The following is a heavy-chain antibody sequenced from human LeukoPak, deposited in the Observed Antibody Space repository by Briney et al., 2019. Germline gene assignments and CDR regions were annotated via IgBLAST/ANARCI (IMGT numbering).Heavy chain of an antibody. D-gene: IGHD1-26*01. Sequence: SETLSLTCTVSGGSISSSSYYWGWIRQPPGKGLEWIGSIYYSGSTYCNPSLKSRVTISVDTSKNQFSLKLSSVTAADTAVYYCARHGKYRYSGSYFGYWGQGTLVTVSS. V-gene: IGHV4-39*01. J-gene: IGHJ4*02. CDR1: GGSISSSSYY. CDR2: IYYSGST. CDR3: ARHGKYRYSGSYFGY.